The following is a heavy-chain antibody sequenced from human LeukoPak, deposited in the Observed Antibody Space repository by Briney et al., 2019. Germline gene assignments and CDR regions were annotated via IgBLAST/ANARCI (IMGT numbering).Heavy chain of an antibody. CDR2: INHSGST. Sequence: SETLSLTCAVYGGSFSGYYWSWIRQPPGKGLEWIGEINHSGSTNYNPSLKSRATISVDTSKNQFSLKLSSVTAADTAVYYCARNLIFYYYGMDVWGQGTTVTVSS. CDR3: ARNLIFYYYGMDV. J-gene: IGHJ6*02. D-gene: IGHD2-8*01. V-gene: IGHV4-34*01. CDR1: GGSFSGYY.